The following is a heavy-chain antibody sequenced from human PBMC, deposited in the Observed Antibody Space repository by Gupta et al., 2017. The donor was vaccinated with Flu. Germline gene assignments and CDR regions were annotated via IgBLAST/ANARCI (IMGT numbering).Heavy chain of an antibody. CDR2: INYNDNK. V-gene: IGHV2-5*01. J-gene: IGHJ4*02. CDR3: APLNDYRVRVYS. D-gene: IGHD3-16*01. Sequence: QITLKDSGPTLVRPTETVTLTCTFSGFSLTTYGVGVGWIRQGPGKALEWLALINYNDNKHSSPSMGTRLAITRDTSKSQVVLRMTNMGPVDTATYYSAPLNDYRVRVYSWGQGTRLTVSS. CDR1: GFSLTTYGVG.